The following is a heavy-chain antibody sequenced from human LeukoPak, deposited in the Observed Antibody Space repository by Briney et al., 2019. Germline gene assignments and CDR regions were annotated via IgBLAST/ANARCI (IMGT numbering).Heavy chain of an antibody. Sequence: GGSLRLSCAASGFTFSTYSMNWVRQAPGKGLVWVSRINSDGSSTSYADSVKGRFTISRDSAKNTLYLQMNSLRAEDTAVYYCASFGTTFWFDPWGQGTLVTVSS. CDR1: GFTFSTYS. CDR3: ASFGTTFWFDP. D-gene: IGHD1-1*01. CDR2: INSDGSST. J-gene: IGHJ5*02. V-gene: IGHV3-74*01.